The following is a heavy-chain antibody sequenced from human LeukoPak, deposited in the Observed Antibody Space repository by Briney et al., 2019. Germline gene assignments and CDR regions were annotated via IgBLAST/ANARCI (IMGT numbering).Heavy chain of an antibody. CDR1: GGSISTYQ. Sequence: PSETLSLTCTVSGGSISTYQWSWIRHPSGKGLEWIEYIYYSGSTNYNPSLKSRVTISVDTSKNQFSLKLTSVTAADTAVYYCARHAYCGGDCYRFDYWGQGTLVTVSS. J-gene: IGHJ4*02. CDR2: IYYSGST. CDR3: ARHAYCGGDCYRFDY. D-gene: IGHD2-21*02. V-gene: IGHV4-59*01.